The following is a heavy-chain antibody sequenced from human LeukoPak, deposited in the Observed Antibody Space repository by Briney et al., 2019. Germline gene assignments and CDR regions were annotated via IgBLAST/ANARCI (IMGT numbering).Heavy chain of an antibody. CDR3: ARPTSRGYSSDFEY. V-gene: IGHV4-59*01. Sequence: SETLSLTCTVSSDSIGTYFWHWIRQSPGKGLEWMGYIYDSGTTAYNPSLKRRVTMSVDRSTNQFSLKLTSVTAADTAVYYCARPTSRGYSSDFEYWGQGTLVTVSS. J-gene: IGHJ4*02. D-gene: IGHD5-18*01. CDR2: IYDSGTT. CDR1: SDSIGTYF.